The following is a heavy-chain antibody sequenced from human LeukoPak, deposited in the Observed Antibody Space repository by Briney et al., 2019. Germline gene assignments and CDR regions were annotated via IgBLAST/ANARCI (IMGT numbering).Heavy chain of an antibody. J-gene: IGHJ4*02. V-gene: IGHV1-2*02. CDR3: ASGSSSDF. CDR1: GYTFTEYY. D-gene: IGHD6-13*01. CDR2: LHPNSGGT. Sequence: GASVTVSYTAFGYTFTEYYMNWVRQAAGQGLEWMGWLHPNSGGTEYAQKFQGRVTMTRDTSISTAYMDLTRLTSDDTAVYYGASGSSSDFWGQGSLVTGSS.